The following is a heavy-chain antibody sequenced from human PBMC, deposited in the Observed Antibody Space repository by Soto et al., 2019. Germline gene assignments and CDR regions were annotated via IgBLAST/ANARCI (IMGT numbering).Heavy chain of an antibody. J-gene: IGHJ6*02. V-gene: IGHV1-69*13. CDR1: GGTFSSYA. Sequence: SVKVSCKASGGTFSSYAISWVRQAPGQGLEWMGGIIPIFGTANYAQKFQGRVTITADESTSTAYMELNSLRPEDTAVYYCAKDQYQLIRRCYGLDVWGQGTTVTVSS. D-gene: IGHD2-2*01. CDR2: IIPIFGTA. CDR3: AKDQYQLIRRCYGLDV.